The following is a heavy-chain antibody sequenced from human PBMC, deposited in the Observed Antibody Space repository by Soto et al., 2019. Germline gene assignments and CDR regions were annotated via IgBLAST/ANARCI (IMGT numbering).Heavy chain of an antibody. CDR2: IIPIVGST. D-gene: IGHD2-15*01. Sequence: GASVKASCKASGDTFSSYTISWVQQAHEQGLEWMGIIIPIVGSTSYAHKFQGRVTMTRDTSTSTVYMELSSLRSEDTAVYYCASGAHFPVVAATSDMDVWGKGTTVTVSS. CDR3: ASGAHFPVVAATSDMDV. J-gene: IGHJ6*03. V-gene: IGHV1-46*03. CDR1: GDTFSSYT.